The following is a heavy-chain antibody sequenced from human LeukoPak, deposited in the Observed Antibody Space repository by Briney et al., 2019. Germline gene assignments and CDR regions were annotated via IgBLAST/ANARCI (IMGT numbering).Heavy chain of an antibody. V-gene: IGHV5-51*01. J-gene: IGHJ4*02. CDR1: GDNFNRHW. CDR3: ARHSSYTSGWPFDY. Sequence: GESLKISCKGSGDNFNRHWIGWVRQMPGKGLEWMGIIYLGDSDTRYSPSFQGQITISADKSISTAYLQWSSLKASDTAIYYCARHSSYTSGWPFDYWGQGTQVTVSS. D-gene: IGHD6-19*01. CDR2: IYLGDSDT.